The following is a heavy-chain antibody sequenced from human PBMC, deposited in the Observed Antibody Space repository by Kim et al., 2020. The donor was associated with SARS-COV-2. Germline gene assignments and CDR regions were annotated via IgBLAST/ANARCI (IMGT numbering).Heavy chain of an antibody. CDR2: INPSGGST. D-gene: IGHD3-22*01. V-gene: IGHV1-46*01. J-gene: IGHJ4*02. Sequence: ASVKVSCKASGYTFTSYYMHWVRQAPGHGLEWMGIINPSGGSTSYAQKFQGRVTMTRDTSTSTVYMELSSLRSEDTAVYYCARDQGEYYYDSSGYPVDYWGQGTLVTVSS. CDR3: ARDQGEYYYDSSGYPVDY. CDR1: GYTFTSYY.